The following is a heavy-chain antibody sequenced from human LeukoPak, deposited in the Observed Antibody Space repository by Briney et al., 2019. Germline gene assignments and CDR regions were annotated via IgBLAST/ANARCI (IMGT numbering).Heavy chain of an antibody. CDR3: ARCRGGNSYGDYYYFKDV. V-gene: IGHV1-18*04. CDR1: GFSFSSYG. CDR2: INAFDGNA. Sequence: ASVKVSCKASGFSFSSYGVNWVRQAPGQRLEWMGGINAFDGNAKYAKKFQGRVTMTIEKSTATAYMELRSLRHDDTAVYYCARCRGGNSYGDYYYFKDVWAQGTTVIVSS. D-gene: IGHD5-18*01. J-gene: IGHJ6*02.